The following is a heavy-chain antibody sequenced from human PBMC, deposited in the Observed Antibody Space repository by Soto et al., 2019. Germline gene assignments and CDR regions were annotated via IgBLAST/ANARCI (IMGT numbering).Heavy chain of an antibody. CDR1: GYSFNDYG. V-gene: IGHV1-18*04. CDR3: ARAKRITGDCDS. J-gene: IGHJ4*02. Sequence: QVQLEQSGPEVKKPGASLKISCKTSGYSFNDYGVTWVRQAPGQGLEWMGWISGNNGATNYAQELQGRVTMTTDTSTKTVYLEVRSLKSDDTAVYYCARAKRITGDCDSWGQGTLVAVSS. CDR2: ISGNNGAT. D-gene: IGHD3-3*01.